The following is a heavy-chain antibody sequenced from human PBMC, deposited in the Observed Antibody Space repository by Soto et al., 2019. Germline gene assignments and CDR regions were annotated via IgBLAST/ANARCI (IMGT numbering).Heavy chain of an antibody. CDR3: ARDGREASGMDV. CDR1: GGSISSHY. CDR2: IYYRGST. V-gene: IGHV4-59*11. D-gene: IGHD1-26*01. J-gene: IGHJ6*02. Sequence: LSLTCTVSGGSISSHYWSWVRQAPGKGLEWIGHIYYRGSTSYNPSLRSRSTISVDTSNNQFSLKLNSVTTADTAVYYCARDGREASGMDVWGQGTKVTVS.